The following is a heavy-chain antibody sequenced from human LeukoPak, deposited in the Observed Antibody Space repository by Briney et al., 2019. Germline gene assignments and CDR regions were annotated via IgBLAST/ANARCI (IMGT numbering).Heavy chain of an antibody. J-gene: IGHJ4*02. D-gene: IGHD6-19*01. CDR2: IYSGGSA. CDR3: ARGSSLAAVARGFDY. CDR1: GFTVSSNY. Sequence: GGSLRLSCAASGFTVSSNYMGGVRQAPGKGLDWVSIIYSGGSAYYPESVKGRFTISRDSSKNTLHLQMNSLTAEDTAVYYCARGSSLAAVARGFDYWGQGTLVTV. V-gene: IGHV3-66*02.